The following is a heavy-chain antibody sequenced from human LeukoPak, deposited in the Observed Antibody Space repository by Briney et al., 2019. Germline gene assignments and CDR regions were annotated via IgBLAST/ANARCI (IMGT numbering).Heavy chain of an antibody. J-gene: IGHJ4*02. Sequence: GGSLRLSCTASGFNLTNYAMSWVRQAPGKGLEWVSAISGSGGSTYYADSVKGRFTISRDNSKNTLYLQMNSLRAEDTAVYYCAKDRPHYYDSSGYYGDWGQGTLVTVSS. CDR3: AKDRPHYYDSSGYYGD. V-gene: IGHV3-23*01. D-gene: IGHD3-22*01. CDR2: ISGSGGST. CDR1: GFNLTNYA.